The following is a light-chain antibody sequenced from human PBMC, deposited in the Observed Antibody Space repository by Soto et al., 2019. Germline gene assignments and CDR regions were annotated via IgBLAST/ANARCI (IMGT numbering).Light chain of an antibody. CDR1: SGHSSYA. CDR2: LNSDGSH. J-gene: IGLJ2*01. CDR3: QTWGTFYVV. Sequence: QLVLTQSPSASASLGASVKLTCTLSSGHSSYAIAWHQQQPEKGPRYLMKLNSDGSHSKGDGIPDRFSGSSSGAERYLTISSLQSEDEADYYCQTWGTFYVVFGGGTKVTVL. V-gene: IGLV4-69*01.